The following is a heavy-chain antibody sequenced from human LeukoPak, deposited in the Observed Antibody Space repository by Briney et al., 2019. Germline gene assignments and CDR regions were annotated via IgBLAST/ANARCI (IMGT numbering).Heavy chain of an antibody. V-gene: IGHV1-46*01. CDR2: INPSGGST. CDR1: GYTFTSYY. Sequence: ASVKVSCKASGYTFTSYYMHWVRQAPGQGLEWMGIINPSGGSTSYAQKFQGRVTMTRDTSTSTVYMELSSLRSEDTAVYYCARDPPKSGGGSGSKGRGDYGGQGTMVTVSS. J-gene: IGHJ4*02. D-gene: IGHD3-10*01. CDR3: ARDPPKSGGGSGSKGRGDY.